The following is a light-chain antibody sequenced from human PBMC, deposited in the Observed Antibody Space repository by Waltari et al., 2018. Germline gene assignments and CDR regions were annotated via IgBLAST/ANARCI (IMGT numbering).Light chain of an antibody. V-gene: IGLV3-25*03. J-gene: IGLJ2*01. CDR1: ALPKKY. CDR3: QSADSSGTVV. CDR2: KDS. Sequence: SYELTQPPSVSVSPGQTARTTCAGAALPKKYDYWYQQTPGQAPVLVIYKDSERXXXXPXXFSGSSSGTTVTLTISGVQAEDEADYYCQSADSSGTVVFGGGTKLTVL.